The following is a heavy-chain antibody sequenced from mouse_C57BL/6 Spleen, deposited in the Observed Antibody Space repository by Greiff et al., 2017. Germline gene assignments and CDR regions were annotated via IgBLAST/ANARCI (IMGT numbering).Heavy chain of an antibody. CDR3: ARLGDYDVLAWFAY. D-gene: IGHD2-4*01. J-gene: IGHJ3*01. CDR2: INPNNGGT. V-gene: IGHV1-18*01. CDR1: GYTFTDYN. Sequence: EVQLQQSGPELVKPGASVKIPCKASGYTFTDYNMDWVKQSHGKSLEWIGDINPNNGGTIYNQKFKGKATLTVDKSSSTAYMELRSLTSEDTAVYYCARLGDYDVLAWFAYWGQGTLVTVSA.